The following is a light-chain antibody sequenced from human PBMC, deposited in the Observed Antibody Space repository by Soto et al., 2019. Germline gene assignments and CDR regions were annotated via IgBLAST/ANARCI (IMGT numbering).Light chain of an antibody. CDR1: SSDVGNYNL. CDR2: EGG. J-gene: IGLJ2*01. Sequence: QSVLTQPASVSGSPGQSITISCTGTSSDVGNYNLVSWYQQYPGKAPKLMIYEGGKRPSGVSNRFSGSKSGNMASLTISGLQAEDEADYYCCSFALRSTLIFGGGTKLTVL. V-gene: IGLV2-23*01. CDR3: CSFALRSTLI.